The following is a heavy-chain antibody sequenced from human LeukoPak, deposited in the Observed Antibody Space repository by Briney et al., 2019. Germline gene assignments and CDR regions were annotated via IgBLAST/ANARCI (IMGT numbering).Heavy chain of an antibody. Sequence: ASVEVSCKASGSSFTSYYMHWVRRAPGQGLECMGIINPNGGRTSYAQKFQGRVTMTRDTSTSTVYMELSSLRSEDTAVYYCARDRGVPSAIVVVTAVNYGMDVWGQGTTVTVSS. CDR3: ARDRGVPSAIVVVTAVNYGMDV. V-gene: IGHV1-46*01. CDR2: INPNGGRT. J-gene: IGHJ6*02. CDR1: GSSFTSYY. D-gene: IGHD2-21*02.